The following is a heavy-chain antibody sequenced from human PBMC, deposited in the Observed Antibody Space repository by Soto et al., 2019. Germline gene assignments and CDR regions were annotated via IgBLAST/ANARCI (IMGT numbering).Heavy chain of an antibody. Sequence: GGSIRLSCAASEFTFSSYAMSWIRQAPGKGLEWVSAISGSGGSTYYADSVKGRFTISRDNSKNTLYLQMNSLRAEDTAVYYCAKDTTEGQPFYYFDYWGQGTLVTVSS. CDR3: AKDTTEGQPFYYFDY. J-gene: IGHJ4*02. V-gene: IGHV3-23*01. CDR2: ISGSGGST. CDR1: EFTFSSYA. D-gene: IGHD1-1*01.